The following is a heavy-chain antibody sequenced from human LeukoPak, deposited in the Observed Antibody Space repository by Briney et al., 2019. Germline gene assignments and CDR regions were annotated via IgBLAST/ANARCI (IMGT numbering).Heavy chain of an antibody. CDR3: ARARGAVATDY. Sequence: SETLSLTCAVYGESFSGYYWTWVRQSPGKGLEWIGEINHSGNTNYNPSLKSRVTLSVDTSKNQFSLKLSSVTAADTAMYYCARARGAVATDYWGQGTLVTVSS. D-gene: IGHD6-19*01. CDR1: GESFSGYY. J-gene: IGHJ4*02. V-gene: IGHV4-34*01. CDR2: INHSGNT.